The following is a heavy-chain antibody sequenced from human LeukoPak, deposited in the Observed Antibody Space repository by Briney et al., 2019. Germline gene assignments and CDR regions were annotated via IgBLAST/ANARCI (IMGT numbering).Heavy chain of an antibody. CDR1: GFTFSSYD. CDR2: IGTAGDT. V-gene: IGHV3-13*01. D-gene: IGHD6-13*01. Sequence: GGSLRLSCATSGFTFSSYDMHWVRQATGKGLEWVSAIGTAGDTYYPGSVKGRFTISRENAKNSLYLQMNSLRAGDTAVYYCARGGGLAAAGNSYFDYWGQGTLVTVSS. J-gene: IGHJ4*02. CDR3: ARGGGLAAAGNSYFDY.